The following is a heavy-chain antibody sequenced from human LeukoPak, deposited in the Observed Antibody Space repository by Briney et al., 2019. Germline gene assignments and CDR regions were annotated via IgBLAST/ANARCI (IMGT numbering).Heavy chain of an antibody. D-gene: IGHD6-19*01. J-gene: IGHJ4*02. V-gene: IGHV5-51*01. CDR2: VFPGNSET. CDR1: GYSFTSFW. Sequence: GESLKISCEGFGYSFTSFWIGWVRQMPGEGLEWMGIVFPGNSETRYSPSFEGQVTISADKSINTAYLQWSSLKASDTAIYYCARHPTVSSGPDYWGQGTLVPVSS. CDR3: ARHPTVSSGPDY.